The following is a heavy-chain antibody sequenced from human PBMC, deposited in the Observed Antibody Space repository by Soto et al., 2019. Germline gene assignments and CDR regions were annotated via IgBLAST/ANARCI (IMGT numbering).Heavy chain of an antibody. D-gene: IGHD2-2*01. J-gene: IGHJ6*02. V-gene: IGHV1-69*01. CDR3: AGNTDDCSSTSCHPDYYGMDV. CDR2: IIPIFGTA. Sequence: QVQLVQSGAEVMKPGSSVKVSCKASGGTFSSYAISWVRQAPGQGLEWMGGIIPIFGTANYAQKFQGRVTITADESTSTAYTKLSSLRSEDTARDYGAGNTDDCSSTSCHPDYYGMDVWGQGTTVTVSS. CDR1: GGTFSSYA.